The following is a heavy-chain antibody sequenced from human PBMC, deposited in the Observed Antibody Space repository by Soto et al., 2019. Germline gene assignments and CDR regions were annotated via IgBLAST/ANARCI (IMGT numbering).Heavy chain of an antibody. CDR1: GGSISSYY. J-gene: IGHJ3*02. Sequence: SETLSLTCTVSGGSISSYYWSWIRQPPGKGLEWIGYIYYSGSTNYNPSLKSRVTISVDTSKNQFSLKLSSVTAADTAVYYCAGTWIQLWPHAFDIWGQGTMVTVSS. CDR2: IYYSGST. D-gene: IGHD5-18*01. V-gene: IGHV4-59*08. CDR3: AGTWIQLWPHAFDI.